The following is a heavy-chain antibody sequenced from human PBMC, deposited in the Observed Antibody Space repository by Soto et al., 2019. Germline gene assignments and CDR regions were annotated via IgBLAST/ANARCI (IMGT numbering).Heavy chain of an antibody. Sequence: QVQLVESGGGVVQPGRSLRLSCAASGFTFSSYGMHWVRQAPGKGLEWVAVIWYDGSNKYYADSVKGRFTISRDNSKNMLYLQMNSLRAEDTAVYYCARAHSGYGRLGGYWGQGTLVTVSS. CDR3: ARAHSGYGRLGGY. CDR1: GFTFSSYG. D-gene: IGHD5-12*01. V-gene: IGHV3-33*01. J-gene: IGHJ4*02. CDR2: IWYDGSNK.